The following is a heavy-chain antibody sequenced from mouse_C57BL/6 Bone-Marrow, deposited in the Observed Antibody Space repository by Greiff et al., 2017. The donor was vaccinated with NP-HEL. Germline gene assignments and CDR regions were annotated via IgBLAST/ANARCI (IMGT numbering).Heavy chain of an antibody. CDR1: GYTFTSYW. CDR3: TRWPYGNYSAWFAY. D-gene: IGHD2-10*02. V-gene: IGHV1-5*01. Sequence: EVQLQQSGTVLARPGASVKMSCKTSGYTFTSYWMHWVKQRPGQGLEWIGAIYPGNSDTSYNQKFKGKAKLTAVTSASTAYMELSSLTNEDSAVYYCTRWPYGNYSAWFAYWGQGTLVTVSA. CDR2: IYPGNSDT. J-gene: IGHJ3*01.